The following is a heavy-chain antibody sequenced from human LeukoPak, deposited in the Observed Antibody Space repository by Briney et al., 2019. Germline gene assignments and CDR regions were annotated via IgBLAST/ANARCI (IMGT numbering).Heavy chain of an antibody. CDR1: GFTFSNCA. CDR2: MSYAGDKR. V-gene: IGHV3-30-3*01. Sequence: PGGSLRLSCAASGFTFSNCAMSWVRQAPGKGLQWVALMSYAGDKRYYADSVKGRFTISRDNSKNTLYLQMSSLRPEDTAVYYCARKNGAYWYLDLWGRGTLVTVSS. D-gene: IGHD1-26*01. CDR3: ARKNGAYWYLDL. J-gene: IGHJ2*01.